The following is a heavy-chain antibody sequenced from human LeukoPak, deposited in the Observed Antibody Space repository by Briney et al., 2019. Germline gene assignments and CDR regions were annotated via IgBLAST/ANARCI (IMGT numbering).Heavy chain of an antibody. CDR2: IGIAGDT. J-gene: IGHJ3*02. CDR1: GFTFSTYD. Sequence: PGGSLRLSCAASGFTFSTYDMHWVRQATGKGLEWVSTIGIAGDTYYLDSVKGRFTISRENAKNSLYLQMNSLRAGDTAIYYCTREGAHDAFDIWGQGTMVSVSS. CDR3: TREGAHDAFDI. D-gene: IGHD4/OR15-4a*01. V-gene: IGHV3-13*04.